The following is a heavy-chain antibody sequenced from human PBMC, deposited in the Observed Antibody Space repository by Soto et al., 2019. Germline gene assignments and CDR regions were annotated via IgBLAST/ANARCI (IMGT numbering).Heavy chain of an antibody. Sequence: ASVKVSCKASGYTFTSYDINWVRQATGQGLEWMGWMNPNSGNTGYAQKFQGRVTMTRNTSISTAYMELSSLRSEDTAVYYCARGRYCSGGSCYVSRPKGRWFAPWRQGALATVSS. V-gene: IGHV1-8*01. CDR1: GYTFTSYD. CDR3: ARGRYCSGGSCYVSRPKGRWFAP. J-gene: IGHJ5*02. CDR2: MNPNSGNT. D-gene: IGHD2-15*01.